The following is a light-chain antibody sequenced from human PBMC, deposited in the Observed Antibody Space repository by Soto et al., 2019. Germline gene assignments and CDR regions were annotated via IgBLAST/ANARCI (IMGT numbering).Light chain of an antibody. CDR2: GAS. J-gene: IGKJ1*01. CDR3: QQYGSSPRT. V-gene: IGKV3-20*01. CDR1: QSVSSNF. Sequence: EIVLTQSPGTLSWSPGERATLPCRASQSVSSNFLAWYQQKPGQAPRLLIYGASSRATGIPDRFSGSGSGTDFTLTISRLEPEDFAVYYCQQYGSSPRTFGQGTKVEIK.